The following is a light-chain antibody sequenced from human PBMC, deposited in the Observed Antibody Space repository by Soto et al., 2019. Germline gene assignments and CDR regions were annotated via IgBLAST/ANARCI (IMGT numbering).Light chain of an antibody. CDR1: SSDVGGYNY. J-gene: IGLJ1*01. CDR3: SSYTSSSTPLYV. Sequence: QSALTQPASVSGSPGQSITISCTGTSSDVGGYNYVSWYQQHPGKAPKLMIYDVSNRPSGVSNRLSGSKSGNTASLTISGLQAEGEADYYCSSYTSSSTPLYVFGNGTKVTVL. V-gene: IGLV2-14*01. CDR2: DVS.